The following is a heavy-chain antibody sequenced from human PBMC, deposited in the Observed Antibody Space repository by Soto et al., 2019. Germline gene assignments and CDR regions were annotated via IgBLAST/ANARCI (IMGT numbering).Heavy chain of an antibody. J-gene: IGHJ4*02. V-gene: IGHV1-8*01. D-gene: IGHD6-19*01. CDR3: AISIAVAGTRDY. CDR1: GYTFTSYD. CDR2: MNPNSGNT. Sequence: QVQLVQSGAEVKKPGASVKVSCKASGYTFTSYDINWVRQATGQGLEWMGWMNPNSGNTGYAQKFQGRVTMTRNTSISTAYMELSCLRSEDTVVYYCAISIAVAGTRDYWGQGTLVTVSS.